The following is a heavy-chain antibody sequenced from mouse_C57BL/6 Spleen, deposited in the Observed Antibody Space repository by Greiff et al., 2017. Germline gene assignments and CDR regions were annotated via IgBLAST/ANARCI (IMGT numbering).Heavy chain of an antibody. CDR1: GYTFTDYY. D-gene: IGHD4-1*01. V-gene: IGHV1-76*01. CDR3: ALTGTGYFDV. CDR2: IYPGSGNT. J-gene: IGHJ1*03. Sequence: QVHVKQSGAELVRPGASVKLSCKASGYTFTDYYINWVKQRPGQGLEWIARIYPGSGNTYYNEKFKGKATLTAEKSSSTAYMQLSSLTSEDSAVYLCALTGTGYFDVWGTGTTVTVSS.